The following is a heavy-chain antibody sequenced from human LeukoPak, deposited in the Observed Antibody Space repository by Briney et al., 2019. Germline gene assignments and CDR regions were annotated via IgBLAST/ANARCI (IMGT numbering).Heavy chain of an antibody. Sequence: PSETLSPTCTVSGGSISSSSYYWGWIRQPPGKGLEWIGSIYYSGSTYYNPSLKSRVTISVDTSKNQFSLKPSSVTAADTAVYYCARLRIAVGWFDPWGQGTLVTVSS. CDR1: GGSISSSSYY. D-gene: IGHD6-6*01. J-gene: IGHJ5*02. CDR2: IYYSGST. CDR3: ARLRIAVGWFDP. V-gene: IGHV4-39*01.